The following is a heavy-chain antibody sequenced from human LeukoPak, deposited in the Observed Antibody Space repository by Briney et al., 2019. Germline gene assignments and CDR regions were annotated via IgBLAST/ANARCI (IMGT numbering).Heavy chain of an antibody. J-gene: IGHJ4*02. CDR3: ARSRGYSYGYGY. CDR2: INPNSGGT. CDR1: GYAFTGYY. Sequence: SVKVSCKASGYAFTGYYMHWVRQAPGQGLEWMGWINPNSGGTNYAQKFQGRVTMTRDTSISTAYMELSRLRSDDTAVYYCARSRGYSYGYGYWGQGTLVTVSS. D-gene: IGHD5-18*01. V-gene: IGHV1-2*02.